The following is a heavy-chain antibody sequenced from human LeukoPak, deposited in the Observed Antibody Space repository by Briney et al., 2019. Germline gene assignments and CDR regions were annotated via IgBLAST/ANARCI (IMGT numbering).Heavy chain of an antibody. CDR1: GFTFSSYA. V-gene: IGHV3-30-3*01. CDR3: ARPYSSSYGFDY. Sequence: GRSLRLSCAASGFTFSSYAMHWVRQAPGKGLEWVAVILYDGSNKYYADSVKGRFTISRDNSKNTLYLQMNSLRAEDTAVYYCARPYSSSYGFDYWGQGTLVTVSS. CDR2: ILYDGSNK. J-gene: IGHJ4*02. D-gene: IGHD6-6*01.